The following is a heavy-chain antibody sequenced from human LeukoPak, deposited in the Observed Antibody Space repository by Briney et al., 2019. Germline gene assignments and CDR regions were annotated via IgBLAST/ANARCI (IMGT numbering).Heavy chain of an antibody. J-gene: IGHJ4*02. CDR3: AAQSFGKGDYFDY. V-gene: IGHV1-69*01. Sequence: GASVTVSCKASGGTFSSYAISWVRQAPGQGLEWMGGIIPIFGTANYAQKFQGRVTITADESTSTAYMELSSLRSEDTAVYYCAAQSFGKGDYFDYWGQGTLVTVSS. D-gene: IGHD3-16*01. CDR2: IIPIFGTA. CDR1: GGTFSSYA.